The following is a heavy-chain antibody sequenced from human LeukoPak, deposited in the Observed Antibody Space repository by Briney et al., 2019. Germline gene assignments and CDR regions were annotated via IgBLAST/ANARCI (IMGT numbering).Heavy chain of an antibody. V-gene: IGHV4-59*08. CDR3: ARDDYGAFDAFDV. CDR2: IYNSGST. D-gene: IGHD3-16*01. Sequence: SETLSLTCTVSGGSISSHYWSWIRQPPGKGLEWIGYIYNSGSTNYNPSLKSRVTISLDTSKNQFSLKLTSVTAADTAVYFCARDDYGAFDAFDVWGQGTVVTVSS. CDR1: GGSISSHY. J-gene: IGHJ3*01.